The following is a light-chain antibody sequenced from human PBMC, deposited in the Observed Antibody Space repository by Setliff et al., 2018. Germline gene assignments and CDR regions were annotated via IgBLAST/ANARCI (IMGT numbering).Light chain of an antibody. CDR1: SRDVGSSTF. Sequence: QSALTQPPSASGSPGQSLIISCTGTSRDVGSSTFVSWYQQHPGKAPKLLIYEISKRPSGVPDRFSGSKSGNTASLTVSGLQAEDEADYYCSSYAGTNSPYVFGSGTKVTVL. CDR3: SSYAGTNSPYV. CDR2: EIS. J-gene: IGLJ1*01. V-gene: IGLV2-8*01.